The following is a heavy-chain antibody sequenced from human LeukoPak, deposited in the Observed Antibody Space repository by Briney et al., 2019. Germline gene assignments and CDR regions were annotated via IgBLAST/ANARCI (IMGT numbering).Heavy chain of an antibody. CDR3: ARVRQQLVEIFDY. CDR2: INPNSGGT. J-gene: IGHJ4*02. CDR1: GYTFTGYY. V-gene: IGHV1-2*02. Sequence: ASMKVSCKASGYTFTGYYMHWVRQAPGQGLEWMGWINPNSGGTNYAQKFQGRVTMTRDTSISTAYMELSRLRSDDTAVYYCARVRQQLVEIFDYWGQGTLVTVSS. D-gene: IGHD6-13*01.